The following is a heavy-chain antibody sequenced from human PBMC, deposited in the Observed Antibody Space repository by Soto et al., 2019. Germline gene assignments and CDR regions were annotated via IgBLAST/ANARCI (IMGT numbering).Heavy chain of an antibody. CDR3: AKGLNDYGDYSPYGMDV. J-gene: IGHJ6*02. CDR1: GFTFSDYY. Sequence: GGSLRLSCAASGFTFSDYYMSWIRQAPGKGLEWVSDISGSGGSTYYADSVKGRFTISRDNSKNTLYLQMNSLRAEDTAVYYCAKGLNDYGDYSPYGMDVWGQGTTVTVSS. D-gene: IGHD4-17*01. CDR2: ISGSGGST. V-gene: IGHV3-23*01.